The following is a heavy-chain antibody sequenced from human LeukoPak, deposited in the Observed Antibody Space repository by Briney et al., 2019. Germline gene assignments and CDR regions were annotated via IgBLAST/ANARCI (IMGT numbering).Heavy chain of an antibody. J-gene: IGHJ3*02. Sequence: ASVKVSCTASGYTFTSYYMHWVRQAPGQGLEWMGIINPSGGSTSYAQKFQGRVTMTRDTSTSTVYMELSSLRSEDTAVYYCARRMTTVVTRALYAFDIWGQGTMVTVSS. CDR1: GYTFTSYY. D-gene: IGHD4-23*01. CDR3: ARRMTTVVTRALYAFDI. V-gene: IGHV1-46*01. CDR2: INPSGGST.